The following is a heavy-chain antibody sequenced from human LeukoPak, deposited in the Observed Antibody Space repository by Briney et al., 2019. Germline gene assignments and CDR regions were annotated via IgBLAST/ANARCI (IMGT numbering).Heavy chain of an antibody. CDR3: ARGTYYDSSGYYSDAFDI. V-gene: IGHV4-61*01. CDR2: IYYSGST. J-gene: IGHJ3*02. D-gene: IGHD3-22*01. Sequence: SETLSLTCTVSGGSISSDNYYWGWIRQPPGKGLEWIGYIYYSGSTNYNPSLKSRVTISVDTSKNQFSLKLSSVTAADTTVYYCARGTYYDSSGYYSDAFDIWGQGTMVTVSS. CDR1: GGSISSDNYY.